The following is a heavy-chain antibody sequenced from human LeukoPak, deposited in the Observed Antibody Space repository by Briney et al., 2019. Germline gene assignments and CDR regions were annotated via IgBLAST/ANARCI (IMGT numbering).Heavy chain of an antibody. CDR1: GGSISSGSYY. J-gene: IGHJ5*02. D-gene: IGHD6-13*01. CDR2: IYTSGST. V-gene: IGHV4-61*02. CDR3: ARGDPYSSSWYLGWFDP. Sequence: SETLSLTCTVSGGSISSGSYYWSWIRQPAGKGLEWIGRIYTSGSTNYNPSLKSRVTISVDTPKNQFSLKLSSVTAADTAVYYCARGDPYSSSWYLGWFDPWGQGTLVTVSS.